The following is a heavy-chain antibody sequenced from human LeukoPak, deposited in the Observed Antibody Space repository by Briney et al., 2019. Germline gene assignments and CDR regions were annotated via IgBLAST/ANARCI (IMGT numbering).Heavy chain of an antibody. J-gene: IGHJ4*01. CDR2: IPYDGRNT. Sequence: GGSLSLSCAASGSTFSSNDMYWVRQAPGKGLEWVAFIPYDGRNTYYADSVKGRFTISRDTSKNTLYLQMINLRAEDPAVYYCAKESSASYYFDYWGHRTLVTVSS. D-gene: IGHD3-10*01. CDR1: GSTFSSND. V-gene: IGHV3-30*02. CDR3: AKESSASYYFDY.